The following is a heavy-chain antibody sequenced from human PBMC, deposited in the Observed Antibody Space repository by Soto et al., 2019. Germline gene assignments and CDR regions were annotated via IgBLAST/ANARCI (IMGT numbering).Heavy chain of an antibody. J-gene: IGHJ3*01. Sequence: EVQVVESGGGLVKPEGSLRLSCAVSGFTFTDAYMGCVRQAPGKGLEWVGRIVRRVDGGTIDYAAPVKGRFTISGDESKNKQYLLIKSQRIEDTGIYYCTVSKTAGGFDVWGPGTPVTVS. CDR2: IVRRVDGGTI. V-gene: IGHV3-15*04. D-gene: IGHD3-10*01. CDR1: GFTFTDAY. CDR3: TVSKTAGGFDV.